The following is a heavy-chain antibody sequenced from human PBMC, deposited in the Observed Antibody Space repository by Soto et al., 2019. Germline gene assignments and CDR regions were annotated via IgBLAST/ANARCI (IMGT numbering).Heavy chain of an antibody. CDR3: ARENSAAARD. CDR2: MNPHSANT. J-gene: IGHJ4*02. CDR1: GYTFTSYD. Sequence: QVQLVQSGAEVKKPVASVKVSCKASGYTFTSYDFNWVRQATGQGLEWMGWMNPHSANTVYAQKFQGRVTMTRNTSISTADLDLSSLRSEATAVYYCARENSAAARDWGQGTLVTVSS. D-gene: IGHD6-13*01. V-gene: IGHV1-8*01.